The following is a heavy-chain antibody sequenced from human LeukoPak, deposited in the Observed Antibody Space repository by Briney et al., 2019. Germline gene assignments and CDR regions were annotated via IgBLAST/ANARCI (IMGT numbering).Heavy chain of an antibody. J-gene: IGHJ4*02. V-gene: IGHV3-20*04. CDR2: INWNGGST. CDR1: GFTFDDYG. CDR3: ARDYSAWSRDY. Sequence: RSGGSLRLSCAASGFTFDDYGMSWVRQAPGKGLEWVSGINWNGGSTGYADSVKGRFTISRDDAKNPLYLQMNSLRAEDTALYYCARDYSAWSRDYWGQGTLVTVSS. D-gene: IGHD2-15*01.